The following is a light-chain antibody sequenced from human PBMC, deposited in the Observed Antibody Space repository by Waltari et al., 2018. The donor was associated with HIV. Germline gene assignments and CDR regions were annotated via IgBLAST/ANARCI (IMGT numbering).Light chain of an antibody. CDR1: SSDVGGYNY. Sequence: QSALTQPASVSGSPGQSITISCTGTSSDVGGYNYVSWYQQHPGKAPKLMVYEVTNRPAGVSNRFSCAKSGNTAFLTISGLQAEDEADYYCSSYTTSRTVVFGGGTKLTVL. J-gene: IGLJ2*01. CDR3: SSYTTSRTVV. CDR2: EVT. V-gene: IGLV2-14*01.